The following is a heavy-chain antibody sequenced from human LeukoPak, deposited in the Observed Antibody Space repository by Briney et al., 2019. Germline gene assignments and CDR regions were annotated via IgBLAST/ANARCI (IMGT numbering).Heavy chain of an antibody. CDR2: IDQDGSYT. Sequence: GGSLRLSCTASGFIFGSNWMSWVRQAPGKGLEWVANIDQDGSYTSYVESVKGRFTISRDNAKNSLYLEMKSLRGDDTAVYYCARDRGTRTSDYWGQGTLVSVAS. CDR1: GFIFGSNW. CDR3: ARDRGTRTSDY. V-gene: IGHV3-7*04. J-gene: IGHJ4*02. D-gene: IGHD1-1*01.